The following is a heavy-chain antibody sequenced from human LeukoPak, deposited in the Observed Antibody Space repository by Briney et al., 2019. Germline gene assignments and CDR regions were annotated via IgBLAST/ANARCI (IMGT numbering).Heavy chain of an antibody. CDR2: TYYRSKWYN. D-gene: IGHD4-11*01. V-gene: IGHV6-1*01. CDR3: ARAEAYRSPSADFEF. CDR1: GDSVSSNSAA. J-gene: IGHJ4*02. Sequence: SQTLSLTCDISGDSVSSNSAAWNWIRQSPSRGFQWLGRTYYRSKWYNDYAVSVRSRITINPDTPKNQFSLQLNSVTPEDTAVYYCARAEAYRSPSADFEFWGQGTLVIVSS.